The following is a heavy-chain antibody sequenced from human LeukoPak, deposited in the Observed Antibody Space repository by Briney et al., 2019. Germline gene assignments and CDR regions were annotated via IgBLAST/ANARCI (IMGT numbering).Heavy chain of an antibody. J-gene: IGHJ4*02. CDR3: ARPYCSSTSCYRSVPNTFDY. V-gene: IGHV1-18*01. Sequence: ASVKVSCKASGYTFTSYGISWVRQAPGEGLEWMGWISAHNGNTNYAQKLQGRVTMTTDTSTSTAYMELRSLRSDDTAVYYCARPYCSSTSCYRSVPNTFDYWGQGTLVTVSS. D-gene: IGHD2-2*01. CDR1: GYTFTSYG. CDR2: ISAHNGNT.